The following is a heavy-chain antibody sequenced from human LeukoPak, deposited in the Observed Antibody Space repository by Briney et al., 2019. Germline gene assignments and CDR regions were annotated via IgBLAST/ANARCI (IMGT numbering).Heavy chain of an antibody. V-gene: IGHV1-69*06. D-gene: IGHD6-13*01. Sequence: SVKVSCKASGGTFSSYAISWVRQAPGHGLEWMGGIIPIFGTANYAQKFQGRVTITGDKSTSTAYMELSSLRSEDTAVYYCARSSIIAAAGPYYFDYWGQGTLVTVSS. CDR1: GGTFSSYA. CDR2: IIPIFGTA. J-gene: IGHJ4*02. CDR3: ARSSIIAAAGPYYFDY.